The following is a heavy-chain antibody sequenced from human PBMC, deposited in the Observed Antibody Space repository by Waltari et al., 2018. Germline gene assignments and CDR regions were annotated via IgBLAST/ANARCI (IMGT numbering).Heavy chain of an antibody. D-gene: IGHD3-22*01. CDR1: GGSINTGGHY. V-gene: IGHV4-39*02. J-gene: IGHJ6*02. Sequence: QLQLQESGPGLVKPSETLSLTCTVSGGSINTGGHYWVWIRQAPGKGLEWIGSIFYFGWRAFYAPSLKSGVSFSVDTSKNHFSLSLRSATAADTAVYFCARRSDYFDGSLDFGMDVWGQGTTVTVSS. CDR2: IFYFGWRA. CDR3: ARRSDYFDGSLDFGMDV.